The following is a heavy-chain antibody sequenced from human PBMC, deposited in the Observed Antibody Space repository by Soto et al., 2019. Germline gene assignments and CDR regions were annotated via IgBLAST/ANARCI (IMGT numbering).Heavy chain of an antibody. V-gene: IGHV3-48*02. Sequence: GGSLRLSCAASGFTFSSYSMNWVRQAPGKGLEWVSYISSISSTIYYADSVKGRFTISRDNAKNSLYLQMNSLRDEDTAVYYCASRSGDGYNYSDYWGQGTLVTVSS. CDR3: ASRSGDGYNYSDY. CDR1: GFTFSSYS. J-gene: IGHJ4*02. CDR2: ISSISSTI. D-gene: IGHD5-12*01.